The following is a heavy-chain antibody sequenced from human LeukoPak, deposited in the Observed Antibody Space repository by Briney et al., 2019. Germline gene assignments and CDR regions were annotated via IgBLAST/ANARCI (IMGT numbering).Heavy chain of an antibody. V-gene: IGHV3-7*01. Sequence: GGSLRLSCAASGFTFSNFWMSWVRQAPGKGLECVANIKQDGSEKSYVDSVRGRFTISRDNAKNSLYLQMNSLRADDTAVYYCGKGGQSSSWFWVDWGQGTLVTVSS. CDR1: GFTFSNFW. D-gene: IGHD6-13*01. J-gene: IGHJ4*02. CDR2: IKQDGSEK. CDR3: GKGGQSSSWFWVD.